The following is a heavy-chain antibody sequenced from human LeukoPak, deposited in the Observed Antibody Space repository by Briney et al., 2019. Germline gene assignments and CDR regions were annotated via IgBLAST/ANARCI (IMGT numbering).Heavy chain of an antibody. D-gene: IGHD3-22*01. CDR2: MNPNSGNT. CDR3: ARASEDYYDSSGYLDPDAFDI. J-gene: IGHJ3*02. CDR1: RYTFTSYD. V-gene: IGHV1-8*03. Sequence: ASVRVSCTASRYTFTSYDITWVRQATGQGLEWMGWMNPNSGNTGYAQKYQGKVTIPRNTAISTAYMELSSLRSEDTAVYYCARASEDYYDSSGYLDPDAFDIWGQGTMVTVSS.